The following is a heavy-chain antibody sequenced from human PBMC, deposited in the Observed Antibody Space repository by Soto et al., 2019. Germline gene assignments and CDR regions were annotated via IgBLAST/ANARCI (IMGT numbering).Heavy chain of an antibody. CDR2: IYTGDSDS. CDR1: GYDFLNYW. J-gene: IGHJ4*02. Sequence: GESRKVSCKGSGYDFLNYWIGWVRQMPGKGLEWMGIIYTGDSDSKYSPSFQGQVTISADESINTAYLQWSSLKASDTAMYYCERLNWAPSGFFDYWGQGTLVTVSS. CDR3: ERLNWAPSGFFDY. D-gene: IGHD3-22*01. V-gene: IGHV5-51*01.